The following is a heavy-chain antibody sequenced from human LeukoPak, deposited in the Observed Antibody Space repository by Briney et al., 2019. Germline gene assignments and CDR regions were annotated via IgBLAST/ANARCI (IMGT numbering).Heavy chain of an antibody. D-gene: IGHD2-15*01. CDR1: GGTFSSYA. V-gene: IGHV1-69*04. Sequence: ASVKVSCKASGGTFSSYAISWVRQAPGQGLEWMGRIIPILGIANYAQKFQGRVTITADKSTSTAYMELSSLRSEDTAVYYCARGHCSGGSCYYSRSEGYFGYWGQGTLVTVSS. CDR3: ARGHCSGGSCYYSRSEGYFGY. CDR2: IIPILGIA. J-gene: IGHJ4*02.